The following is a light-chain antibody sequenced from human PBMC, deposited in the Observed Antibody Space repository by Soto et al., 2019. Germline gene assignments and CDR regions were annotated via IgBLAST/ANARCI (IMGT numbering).Light chain of an antibody. CDR2: DNN. J-gene: IGLJ3*02. CDR3: QSYDSSLRDWNWV. CDR1: SSNIGADYG. Sequence: QSVLTQPPSVSGAPGQRVTISCTGSSSNIGADYGVHWYQQLPGRAPKLLIYDNNNRPSGVPDRFSGSKSDTSASLAITGLQAEDEADYYCQSYDSSLRDWNWVFGGGTKLNVL. V-gene: IGLV1-40*01.